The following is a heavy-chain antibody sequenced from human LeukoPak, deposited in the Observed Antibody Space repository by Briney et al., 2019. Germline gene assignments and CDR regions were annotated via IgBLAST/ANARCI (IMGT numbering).Heavy chain of an antibody. CDR1: GFTFSSYG. V-gene: IGHV3-30*02. Sequence: TGGSLRLSCAASGFTFSSYGMHWVRQAPGKGLEWVAFIRYDGSNKYYADSVKGRFTISRDNSKNTLYLQMNSLRAEDTAVYYCAKGRYCSGGSCDGSRGQGTLVTVSS. CDR2: IRYDGSNK. CDR3: AKGRYCSGGSCDGS. J-gene: IGHJ4*02. D-gene: IGHD2-15*01.